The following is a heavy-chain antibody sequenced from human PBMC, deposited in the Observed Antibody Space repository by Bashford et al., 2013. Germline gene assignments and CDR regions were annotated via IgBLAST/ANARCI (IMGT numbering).Heavy chain of an antibody. D-gene: IGHD2-15*01. J-gene: IGHJ6*02. Sequence: ETPRPLLYSSETLSLTCTVSGGSISSGGYYWSWIRQHPGKGLEWIGYIYYSGSTYYNPSLKSRVTISVDTSKNQFSLKLSSVTAADTAVYYCARDVGGYCSGGSSPRGGYYGMDVWGQGTTVTVSS. CDR1: GGSISSGGYY. V-gene: IGHV4-31*03. CDR2: IYYSGST. CDR3: ARDVGGYCSGGSSPRGGYYGMDV.